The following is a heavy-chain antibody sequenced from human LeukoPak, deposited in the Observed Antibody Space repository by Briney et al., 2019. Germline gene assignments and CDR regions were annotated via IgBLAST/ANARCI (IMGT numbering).Heavy chain of an antibody. D-gene: IGHD6-13*01. CDR2: ISYDGSNK. Sequence: GSLRLSCAASGFTFSSYAMHWVRQAPGKGLEWVAVISYDGSNKYYADSVKGRFTISRDNSKNSLFLQMNSLRVEDTAVYYCARVRGGIAAEFDYWGQGTLVTVSS. J-gene: IGHJ4*02. V-gene: IGHV3-30*04. CDR1: GFTFSSYA. CDR3: ARVRGGIAAEFDY.